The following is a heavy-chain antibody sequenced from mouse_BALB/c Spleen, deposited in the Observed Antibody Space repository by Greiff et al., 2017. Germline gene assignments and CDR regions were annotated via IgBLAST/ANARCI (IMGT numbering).Heavy chain of an antibody. Sequence: EVQGVESGGGLVQPGGSRKLSCAASGFTFSSFGMHWVRQAPEKGLEWVAYISSGSSTIYYADTVKGRFTISRDNPKNTLFLQMTSLRSEDTAMYYCARSSSYFMDYWGQGTSVTVSS. CDR1: GFTFSSFG. D-gene: IGHD1-1*01. CDR3: ARSSSYFMDY. V-gene: IGHV5-17*02. CDR2: ISSGSSTI. J-gene: IGHJ4*01.